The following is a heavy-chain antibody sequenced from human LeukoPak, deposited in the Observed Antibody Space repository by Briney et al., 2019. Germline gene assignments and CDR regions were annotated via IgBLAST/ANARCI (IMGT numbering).Heavy chain of an antibody. CDR2: ISGSGGST. V-gene: IGHV3-23*01. CDR1: GFTFSSYA. Sequence: GGSLRLSCAASGFTFSSYAMSWVRQAPGKGLEWVSAISGSGGSTYYADSVKGRFTTSRDNSKNTLYLQMNSLRVEDTAVYYCAKDAQVYSTYDWRWFDPWGQGTLVTVSS. CDR3: AKDAQVYSTYDWRWFDP. D-gene: IGHD4-11*01. J-gene: IGHJ5*02.